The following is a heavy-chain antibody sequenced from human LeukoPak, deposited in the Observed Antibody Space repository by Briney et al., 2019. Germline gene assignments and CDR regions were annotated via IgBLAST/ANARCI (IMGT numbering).Heavy chain of an antibody. CDR1: GFTFSSYE. D-gene: IGHD5-12*01. CDR2: ISSSASTI. V-gene: IGHV3-48*03. Sequence: QPGGSLRLSCAASGFTFSSYEMNWVRQAPGKGLEWVSYISSSASTIYYADSVKGRFTISRDNAKNSLYLQMNSLRAEDTAVYYCAREMGGYPFDYWGQGTLVTVSS. CDR3: AREMGGYPFDY. J-gene: IGHJ4*02.